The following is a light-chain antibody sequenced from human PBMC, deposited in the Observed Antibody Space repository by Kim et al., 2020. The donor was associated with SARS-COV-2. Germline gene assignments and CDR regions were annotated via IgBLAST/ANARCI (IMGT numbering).Light chain of an antibody. V-gene: IGLV1-40*01. CDR2: TNN. CDR1: NPHVRARYD. J-gene: IGLJ1*01. Sequence: QKVTLSCTGSNPHVRARYDVHVYQQCPGTAPKLLIYTNNNRPSGVPDRFSASRSGTSASLAITGLQAEDEAVYYCQSFDSNLSNSVFGIGTKVTVL. CDR3: QSFDSNLSNSV.